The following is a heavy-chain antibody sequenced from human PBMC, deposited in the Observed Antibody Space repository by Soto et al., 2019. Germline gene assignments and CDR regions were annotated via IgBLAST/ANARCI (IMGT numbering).Heavy chain of an antibody. V-gene: IGHV1-69*02. D-gene: IGHD2-2*01. J-gene: IGHJ6*03. CDR1: GGTFSSYT. Sequence: ASVKVSCKASGGTFSSYTISWVRQAPGQGLEWMGRIIPILGIANYAQKFQGRVTITADKSTSTAYMEVSSLRSEDTAVYYCARGRRFGCSSTSCYPDYYYYYMDVWGKGTTVTVSS. CDR2: IIPILGIA. CDR3: ARGRRFGCSSTSCYPDYYYYYMDV.